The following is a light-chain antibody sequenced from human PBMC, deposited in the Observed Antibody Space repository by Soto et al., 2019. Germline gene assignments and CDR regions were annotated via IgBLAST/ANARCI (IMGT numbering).Light chain of an antibody. J-gene: IGKJ1*01. CDR3: QKYNSAPPWT. Sequence: DIQMTQSPSTLSASVGDRVTITCRASQGISNYLACYQQKPGKVPKLLIYAASTLQSGVPSRFSGSGSGTDFTLTISSLQPEDVATYYCQKYNSAPPWTFGQGTKVDIK. CDR2: AAS. V-gene: IGKV1-27*01. CDR1: QGISNY.